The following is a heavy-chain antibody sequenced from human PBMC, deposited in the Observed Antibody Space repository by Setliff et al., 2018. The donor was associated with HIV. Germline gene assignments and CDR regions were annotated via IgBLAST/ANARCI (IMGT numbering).Heavy chain of an antibody. Sequence: SETLSLTCTVSGGSISSHYWRWIRQPPGKGLEWIGSIYYSGSTNYNPSLKSRVTISVDTSKNQFSLKLSSVTAADTAVYYCARGQGYSSSWYYWGQGTLVTVSS. J-gene: IGHJ4*02. D-gene: IGHD6-13*01. CDR1: GGSISSHY. CDR2: IYYSGST. CDR3: ARGQGYSSSWYY. V-gene: IGHV4-59*11.